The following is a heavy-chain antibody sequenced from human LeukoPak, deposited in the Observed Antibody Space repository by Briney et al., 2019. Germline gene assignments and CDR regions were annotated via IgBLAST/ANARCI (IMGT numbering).Heavy chain of an antibody. CDR3: AKDYYHSSGSYYYYYMDV. Sequence: PGGSLRLSCAASGFTFNNYAMSWVRQAPGKGLEWVSAISGSDAGTYYADSVKGRFTISRDNSKNTLYLQMNSLRVEDTAVYYCAKDYYHSSGSYYYYYMDVWGKGTTVTISS. J-gene: IGHJ6*03. CDR1: GFTFNNYA. D-gene: IGHD3-22*01. V-gene: IGHV3-23*01. CDR2: ISGSDAGT.